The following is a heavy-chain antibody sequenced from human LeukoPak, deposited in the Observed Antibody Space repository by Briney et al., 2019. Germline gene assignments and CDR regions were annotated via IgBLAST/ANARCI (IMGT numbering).Heavy chain of an antibody. V-gene: IGHV3-53*01. CDR3: ARDRVVVTATLYYYYGMDV. CDR1: GFTVISNY. D-gene: IGHD2-21*02. Sequence: GGSLRLSCVASGFTVISNYMSWVRQAPGRGREGVSVIYSGGSTYYADSVKGRFTISRDNSKNTLYLQMNSLRAEDTAVYYCARDRVVVTATLYYYYGMDVWGQGTTVTVSS. J-gene: IGHJ6*02. CDR2: IYSGGST.